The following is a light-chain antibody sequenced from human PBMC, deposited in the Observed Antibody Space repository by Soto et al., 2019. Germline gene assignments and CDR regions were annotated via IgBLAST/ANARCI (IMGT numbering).Light chain of an antibody. CDR3: QQYDSFPPT. V-gene: IGKV1-33*01. CDR1: QDISKY. Sequence: DILMTQSPSSLSPSVGDRVTITCQASQDISKYLNWYQQKPGKAPKLLIYHSSNLETGVPSRFSGRGSGTHFTFTISSLQPEDIAKYFCQQYDSFPPTFGQGTKLDLK. CDR2: HSS. J-gene: IGKJ2*01.